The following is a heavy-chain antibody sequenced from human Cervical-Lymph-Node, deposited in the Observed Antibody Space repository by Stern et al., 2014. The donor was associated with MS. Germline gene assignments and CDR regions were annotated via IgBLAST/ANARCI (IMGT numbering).Heavy chain of an antibody. CDR3: VRPDIMGTIWN. CDR2: VYYTGST. D-gene: IGHD1-26*01. J-gene: IGHJ4*02. V-gene: IGHV4-39*01. CDR1: GGSITSSSYY. Sequence: QVQLVESGPGLVKPSETLSLTCTVSGGSITSSSYYWGWIRQPPGRGLEYIGTVYYTGSTFYDPSLKSRVTIYADQSQTQGPPTLPSVPAADTAVYYCVRPDIMGTIWNWGQGTLVTVSS.